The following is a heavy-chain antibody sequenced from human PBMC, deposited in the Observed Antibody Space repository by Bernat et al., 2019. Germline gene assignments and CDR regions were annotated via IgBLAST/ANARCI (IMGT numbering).Heavy chain of an antibody. D-gene: IGHD3-3*01. CDR3: ARDIIRYGMDV. V-gene: IGHV3-53*02. CDR2: IYSGGST. J-gene: IGHJ6*02. Sequence: EVQLVETGGGLIQPGGFLRLSCAASGFTVSSNYMSWVRQAPGKGLEWVSVIYSGGSTYYADSVKGRFTISRDNSKNTLYLQMNSLRAEDTAVYYCARDIIRYGMDVWGQGTTVTVSS. CDR1: GFTVSSNY.